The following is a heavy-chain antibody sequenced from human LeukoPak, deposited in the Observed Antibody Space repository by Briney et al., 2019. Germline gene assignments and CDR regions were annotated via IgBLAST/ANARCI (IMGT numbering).Heavy chain of an antibody. V-gene: IGHV4-61*01. CDR2: ISYSGST. CDR1: GYSISSGYY. CDR3: ARAYSSSWYYFDY. D-gene: IGHD6-13*01. Sequence: PSETLSLTCTVSGYSISSGYYWGWIRQPPGKGLEWIAYISYSGSTNYNPSLKSRVTVSVDTSKNQFSLKLSSVTAADTAVYFCARAYSSSWYYFDYWGQGTLVTVSS. J-gene: IGHJ4*02.